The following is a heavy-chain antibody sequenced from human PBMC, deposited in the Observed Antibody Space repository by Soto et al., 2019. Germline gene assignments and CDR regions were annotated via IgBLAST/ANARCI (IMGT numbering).Heavy chain of an antibody. CDR3: AMSISSNLVGGLPDY. CDR2: ITSRGTDI. J-gene: IGHJ4*02. CDR1: RFFFGDYA. Sequence: GGSLRLSCAASRFFFGDYAFHWVRQAPGKGLEWVAGITSRGTDIAYADSVKGRFIISRDNAMNVLHLHVDSLKPEDTAVYYCAMSISSNLVGGLPDYWGQGTQVTVPQ. V-gene: IGHV3-9*01. D-gene: IGHD3-16*01.